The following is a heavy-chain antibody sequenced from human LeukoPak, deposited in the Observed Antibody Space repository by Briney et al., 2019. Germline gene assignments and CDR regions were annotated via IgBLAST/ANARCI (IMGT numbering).Heavy chain of an antibody. CDR2: INPISGGT. J-gene: IGHJ4*02. V-gene: IGHV1-2*06. CDR1: GYTFTGYY. CDR3: ARESSGWYYIDY. D-gene: IGHD6-19*01. Sequence: GAXXKVSCKASGYTFTGYYMHWVRQAPGQGLEWMGRINPISGGTNYAQKFQGRVTMTRDTSISTAYMELSRLTSDDTAVYYCARESSGWYYIDYWGQGTLVTVSS.